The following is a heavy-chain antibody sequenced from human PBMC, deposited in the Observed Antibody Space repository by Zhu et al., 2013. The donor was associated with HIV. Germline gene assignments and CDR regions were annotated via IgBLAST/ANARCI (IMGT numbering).Heavy chain of an antibody. V-gene: IGHV1-2*02. CDR2: INPNSGGT. CDR3: ARGDYDSSGFDY. D-gene: IGHD3-22*01. CDR1: GYTFSDYY. Sequence: QVQLVQSAAELKKPGASVTVSCKASGYTFSDYYIHWVRQAPGQGLEWMGWINPNSGGTNYAQKFQGRVTMTRDTSISTAYMELSSLTSEDTGVYYCARGDYDSSGFDYWGQGTLVTVSS. J-gene: IGHJ4*02.